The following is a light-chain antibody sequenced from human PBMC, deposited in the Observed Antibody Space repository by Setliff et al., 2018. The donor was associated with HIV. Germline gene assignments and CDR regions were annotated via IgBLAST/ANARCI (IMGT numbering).Light chain of an antibody. J-gene: IGLJ1*01. Sequence: SYELTQPPSVSVAPGKTARITCGGNNIGSKSVHWYQQKPGQAPVLVISYDSDRPSEIPERFSGSNSGNTATLTISRVEAGDEADYYCQVWDSSSDHPYVFGTGTKVTVL. CDR2: YDS. CDR3: QVWDSSSDHPYV. CDR1: NIGSKS. V-gene: IGLV3-21*04.